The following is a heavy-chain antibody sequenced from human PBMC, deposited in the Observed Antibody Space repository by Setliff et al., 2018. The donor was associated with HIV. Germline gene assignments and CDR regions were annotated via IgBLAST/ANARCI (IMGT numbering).Heavy chain of an antibody. Sequence: LTCAVYGGSFSGYYWSWIRQAPGKGLEWVSTISAGGGSTYYGDSVKGRFTISRNNAKNSLYLQMNSLRAEDTAVYYCARGGYCSSTSCVSLGWFDPWGQGTLVTVSS. CDR1: GGSFSGYY. D-gene: IGHD2-2*01. J-gene: IGHJ5*02. V-gene: IGHV3-11*04. CDR3: ARGGYCSSTSCVSLGWFDP. CDR2: ISAGGGST.